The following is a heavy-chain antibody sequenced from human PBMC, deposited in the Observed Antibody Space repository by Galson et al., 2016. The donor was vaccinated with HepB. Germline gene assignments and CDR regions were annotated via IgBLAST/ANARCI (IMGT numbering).Heavy chain of an antibody. CDR1: GFTFSSYW. D-gene: IGHD2-15*01. CDR3: ARDLVEFCSGSSCQRGGMDV. Sequence: SLRPSCAASGFTFSSYWMHWVRQAPGKGLVSVSRINNDGSSINYVDSVKGRFTSSRDNAKNTLFLQMNSLRAEDTAVYYCARDLVEFCSGSSCQRGGMDVWGQGTTVTVSS. V-gene: IGHV3-74*01. CDR2: INNDGSSI. J-gene: IGHJ6*02.